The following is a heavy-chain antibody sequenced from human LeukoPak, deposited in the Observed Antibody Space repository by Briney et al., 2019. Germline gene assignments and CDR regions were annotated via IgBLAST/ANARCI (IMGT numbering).Heavy chain of an antibody. CDR1: GGSFSSYY. D-gene: IGHD3-22*01. CDR2: INHSGST. J-gene: IGHJ4*02. CDR3: ARFYDSSGYYDY. Sequence: SETLSLTCAVYGGSFSSYYWSWIRQPPGKGLEWIGEINHSGSTNYNPSLKSRVTISVDTSKNQFSLKLSSVTAADTAVYYCARFYDSSGYYDYWGQGTLVTVSS. V-gene: IGHV4-34*01.